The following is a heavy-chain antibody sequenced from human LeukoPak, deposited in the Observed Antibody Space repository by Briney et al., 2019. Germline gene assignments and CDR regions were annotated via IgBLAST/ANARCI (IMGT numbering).Heavy chain of an antibody. V-gene: IGHV4-34*01. J-gene: IGHJ4*02. CDR1: GGAFSGYY. Sequence: PSETLSLTCAVYGGAFSGYYWSWIRQPPGKGLEWIGEINHSGSTNYNPSLKSRVTISVDTSKNQFSLKLSSVTAADTAVYYCARGGADYYDSSGYYYFDYWGQGTLVTVSS. D-gene: IGHD3-22*01. CDR3: ARGGADYYDSSGYYYFDY. CDR2: INHSGST.